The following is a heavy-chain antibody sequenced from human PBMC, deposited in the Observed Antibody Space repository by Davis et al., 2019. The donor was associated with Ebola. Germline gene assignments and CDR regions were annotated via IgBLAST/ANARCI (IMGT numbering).Heavy chain of an antibody. CDR3: ARADRNYDFWSGFRYYYYMDV. V-gene: IGHV1-2*02. Sequence: ASVKVSCKASGYTFTGYYMHWVRQAPGQGLEWMGWINPNSGGTNYAQKFQGRVTMTRDTSISTAYMELSRLRSDDTAVYYCARADRNYDFWSGFRYYYYMDVWGKGTTVTVSS. J-gene: IGHJ6*03. CDR1: GYTFTGYY. D-gene: IGHD3-3*01. CDR2: INPNSGGT.